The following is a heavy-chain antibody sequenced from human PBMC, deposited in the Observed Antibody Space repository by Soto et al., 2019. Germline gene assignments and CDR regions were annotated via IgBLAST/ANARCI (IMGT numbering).Heavy chain of an antibody. CDR3: ATLNSFGSDY. V-gene: IGHV3-74*03. CDR2: IYSDGSGP. Sequence: PGGSLRLSXAASGFTFSNFWMHWVRQAPGKGLVWVSRIYSDGSGPMYADSVKGRFTISRDNAKSTLYLQMNSLRAEDTAAYYCATLNSFGSDYWGRGTLVTVSS. CDR1: GFTFSNFW. J-gene: IGHJ4*02. D-gene: IGHD5-18*01.